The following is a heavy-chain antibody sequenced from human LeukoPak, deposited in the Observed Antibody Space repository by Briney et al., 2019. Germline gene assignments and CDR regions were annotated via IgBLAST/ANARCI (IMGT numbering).Heavy chain of an antibody. D-gene: IGHD5-24*01. V-gene: IGHV4-59*01. CDR2: IFYTGNT. Sequence: SETLSLTCTVSGGSITEYHWSWIRQPPGKGLEWIGYIFYTGNTNYNPSLKSRVTISVDASKNQFSLQLSSVTAADTAVYYCARVFRRDGYFDYWGQGTLVTVSS. CDR1: GGSITEYH. J-gene: IGHJ4*02. CDR3: ARVFRRDGYFDY.